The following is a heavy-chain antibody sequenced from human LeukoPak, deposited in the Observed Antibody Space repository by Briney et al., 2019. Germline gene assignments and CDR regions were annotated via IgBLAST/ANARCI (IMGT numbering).Heavy chain of an antibody. Sequence: GGSLRLSCAASGFTFSSYGMHWVRQAPGKGLEWVAVIWYDGSNKYYADSVKGRFTISRDNSKNTLYLQMNSLRAEDTAVYYCAKARLKLAAAGTYYWGQGTLVTVSS. J-gene: IGHJ4*02. CDR2: IWYDGSNK. V-gene: IGHV3-33*06. CDR3: AKARLKLAAAGTYY. CDR1: GFTFSSYG. D-gene: IGHD6-13*01.